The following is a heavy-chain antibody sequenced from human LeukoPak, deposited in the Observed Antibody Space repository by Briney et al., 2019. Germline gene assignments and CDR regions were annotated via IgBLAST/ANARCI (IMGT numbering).Heavy chain of an antibody. CDR2: IKEDGSDK. CDR3: ATGWLDH. D-gene: IGHD2-15*01. Sequence: PGGSLRISCAASGFTFSNYWMSWVRQAPGKGLEWVANIKEDGSDKYYVDSVKGRFTISRDHAKDSLYLQMNSLRVEDTAVYYCATGWLDHWGQEALVTVSS. J-gene: IGHJ4*02. CDR1: GFTFSNYW. V-gene: IGHV3-7*03.